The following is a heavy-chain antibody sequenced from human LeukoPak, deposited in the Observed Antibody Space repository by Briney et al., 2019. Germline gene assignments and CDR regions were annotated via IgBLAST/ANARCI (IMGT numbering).Heavy chain of an antibody. D-gene: IGHD2-2*01. CDR3: AKGPYCSSTSCYPAYFQH. Sequence: GGSLRLSCAASGFTFSSYWMSWVRQAPGKGLEWVANIKQDGSETYYVDSVKGRFTISRDNAKNSLYLQMDSLRAEDTAVYYCAKGPYCSSTSCYPAYFQHWGQGTLVTVSS. CDR2: IKQDGSET. J-gene: IGHJ1*01. V-gene: IGHV3-7*01. CDR1: GFTFSSYW.